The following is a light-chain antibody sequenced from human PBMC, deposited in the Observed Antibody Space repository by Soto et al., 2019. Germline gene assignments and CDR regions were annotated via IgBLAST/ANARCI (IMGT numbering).Light chain of an antibody. CDR2: GAS. CDR3: QRDSTWLWT. Sequence: EIVMTQSPATLSVSPGERATLSCRASQSVSSKLAWYQQKPGQGPRLLIYGASTRATGIPARFSGSGSGTEFPLTIISLQSEDFAVYYCQRDSTWLWTFGQGTKVEIK. CDR1: QSVSSK. V-gene: IGKV3-15*01. J-gene: IGKJ1*01.